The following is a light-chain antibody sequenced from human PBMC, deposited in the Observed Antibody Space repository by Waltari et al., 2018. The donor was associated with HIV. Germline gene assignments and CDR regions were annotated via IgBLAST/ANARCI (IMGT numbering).Light chain of an antibody. J-gene: IGLJ3*02. CDR2: EDN. V-gene: IGLV6-57*03. CDR3: QSYDSSNREV. Sequence: NFMLTQPHSVSESPGKTVTISCTRSRGRIASNYVQWSQQRPGSAPTTVIYEDNQRPAGVPDRFSGSIDSSSNSASLTIAGLKTEDEADDYCQSYDSSNREVFGGGTKLTVL. CDR1: RGRIASNY.